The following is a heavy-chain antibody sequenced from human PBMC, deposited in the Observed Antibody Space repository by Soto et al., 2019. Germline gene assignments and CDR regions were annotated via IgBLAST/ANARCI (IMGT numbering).Heavy chain of an antibody. CDR1: GGSISSSSYY. J-gene: IGHJ6*03. CDR3: ASLYCSGGSCYSGVYYYYYMDV. D-gene: IGHD2-15*01. V-gene: IGHV4-39*01. CDR2: IYYSGST. Sequence: QLQLQESGPGLVKPSETLSLTCTVSGGSISSSSYYWGWIRQPPGKGLEWIGSIYYSGSTYYNPSLKSRVTISVDTSKNQFSLKLSSVTAADTAVYYCASLYCSGGSCYSGVYYYYYMDVWGKGTTVTVSS.